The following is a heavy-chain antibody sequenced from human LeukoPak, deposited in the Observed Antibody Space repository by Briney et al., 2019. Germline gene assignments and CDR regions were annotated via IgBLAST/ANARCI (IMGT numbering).Heavy chain of an antibody. Sequence: PGGPLRLSCAASGFTFSNAWMSWVRRAPGRGLEWVGRIKSKTDGGTTDYAAPVKGRFTISRDDSKNTLSLQMNSLKTEDTAVYYCTSRSHMFGGAFDIWGQGTMVTVSS. CDR2: IKSKTDGGTT. D-gene: IGHD3-16*01. CDR3: TSRSHMFGGAFDI. CDR1: GFTFSNAW. V-gene: IGHV3-15*01. J-gene: IGHJ3*02.